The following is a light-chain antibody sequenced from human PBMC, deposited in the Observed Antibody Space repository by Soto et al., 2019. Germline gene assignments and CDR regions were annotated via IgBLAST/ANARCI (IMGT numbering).Light chain of an antibody. CDR3: GTWDTTLSAGKV. Sequence: QSVLTQPPSVSAAPGQTVTISCSGSSSNIGTNYVSWYQQLPGTAPKLLIYENNKRPSGIPDRFSGSKSGTSATLDITGLQTGDEADYYCGTWDTTLSAGKVFGRGTKLTVL. V-gene: IGLV1-51*02. CDR1: SSNIGTNY. J-gene: IGLJ2*01. CDR2: ENN.